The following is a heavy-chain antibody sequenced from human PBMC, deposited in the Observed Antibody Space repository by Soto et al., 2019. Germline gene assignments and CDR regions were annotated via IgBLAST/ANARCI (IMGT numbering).Heavy chain of an antibody. D-gene: IGHD1-26*01. Sequence: QVQVVESGGGVVQPGRSLRLSCAASGFTFSGYGMHWVRQAPGKGLEWVAVISYDGRNQYYADSVKGRFTVSKDNSKSTLYLQMNSLGVEESAVYYCAKGGSSSARYFDSWGQGTLVTVSS. CDR1: GFTFSGYG. CDR3: AKGGSSSARYFDS. CDR2: ISYDGRNQ. J-gene: IGHJ4*02. V-gene: IGHV3-30*18.